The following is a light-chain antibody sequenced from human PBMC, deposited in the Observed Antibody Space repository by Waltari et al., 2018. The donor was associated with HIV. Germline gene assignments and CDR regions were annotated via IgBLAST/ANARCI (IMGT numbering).Light chain of an antibody. Sequence: QSALAQPPSASGSAGQSVTISCTGTSSDVGAYNYVSWYQQHPGKSPKLIIYDVTKRPSGVPYRFSDSKSGNTSSLTVSGLQGEDEADYYCSSYADSDTPVVFGGGTKLTVL. CDR2: DVT. J-gene: IGLJ2*01. CDR3: SSYADSDTPVV. V-gene: IGLV2-8*01. CDR1: SSDVGAYNY.